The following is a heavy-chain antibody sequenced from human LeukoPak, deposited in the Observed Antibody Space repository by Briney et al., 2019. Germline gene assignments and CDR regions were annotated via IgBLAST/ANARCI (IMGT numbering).Heavy chain of an antibody. CDR1: GGSISSYY. Sequence: SETLSLTCTVSGGSISSYYWSWLRQPPGKGLEWIGHIYATGSANYNPSLKSRVTISVDTSKNQFSLNPRSVTAADTAVYYCARHGSVRSPLGPWGQGTLVTVSS. V-gene: IGHV4-4*09. D-gene: IGHD3-10*01. CDR3: ARHGSVRSPLGP. J-gene: IGHJ5*02. CDR2: IYATGSA.